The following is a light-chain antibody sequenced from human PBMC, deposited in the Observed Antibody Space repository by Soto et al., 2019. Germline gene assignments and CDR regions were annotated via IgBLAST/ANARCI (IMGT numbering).Light chain of an antibody. CDR2: GST. Sequence: DIKMPQSPSFVSASGGGGATITGRASRGINVCLAWYQQRPGKAPKLWIYGSTGLQSGVPSRFRGGGSGRDFTLTISNLQPEDFATYYCQQAHTFPFTFGPGTRVDV. V-gene: IGKV1-12*02. CDR3: QQAHTFPFT. CDR1: RGINVC. J-gene: IGKJ3*01.